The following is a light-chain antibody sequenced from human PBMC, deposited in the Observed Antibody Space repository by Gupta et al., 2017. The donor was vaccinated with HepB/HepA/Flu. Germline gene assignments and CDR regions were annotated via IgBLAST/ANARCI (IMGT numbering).Light chain of an antibody. CDR1: QSVSSNY. V-gene: IGKV3-20*01. J-gene: IGKJ4*01. Sequence: EIVLTQSPGTLSLSPGERATLSCRASQSVSSNYVAWYQQKPGQAPRLLIHDASTRATGIPDRFSGSGSGTDFTLTISRLEPEDFAVYFCQQEGSPQLTFGEGTTVEI. CDR2: DAS. CDR3: QQEGSPQLT.